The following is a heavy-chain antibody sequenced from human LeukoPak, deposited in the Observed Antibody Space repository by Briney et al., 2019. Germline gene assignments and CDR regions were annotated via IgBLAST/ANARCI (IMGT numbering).Heavy chain of an antibody. CDR1: GFTFSSYE. CDR2: ISSSGSTI. J-gene: IGHJ4*02. V-gene: IGHV3-48*03. D-gene: IGHD6-19*01. Sequence: PGGSLRLSCAASGFTFSSYEMNWVRQAPGKGLEWVSYISSSGSTIYYADSVKGRFTSSRDNAKNSLYLQMNSLRAEDTAVYYCARFSSGWLLVDYWGQGTLVTVSS. CDR3: ARFSSGWLLVDY.